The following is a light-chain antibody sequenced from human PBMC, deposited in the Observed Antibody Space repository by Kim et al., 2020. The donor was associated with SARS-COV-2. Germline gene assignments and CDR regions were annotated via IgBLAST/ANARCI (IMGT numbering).Light chain of an antibody. Sequence: GQTVSISCSGTTSNIGNNYVSWYQQLPGTAPQLLIVDDFKRPSGIPDRFSGSKSGTSATLAITGLQTGDEATYHCGTWDSSLSDVVFGGGTQLTVL. CDR1: TSNIGNNY. CDR3: GTWDSSLSDVV. J-gene: IGLJ2*01. V-gene: IGLV1-51*01. CDR2: DDF.